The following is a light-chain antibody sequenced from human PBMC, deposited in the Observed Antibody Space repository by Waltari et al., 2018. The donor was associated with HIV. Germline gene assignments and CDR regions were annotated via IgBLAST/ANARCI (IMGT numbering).Light chain of an antibody. V-gene: IGKV3-15*01. Sequence: EIILTQSPATLSVSPGESATISCRASRTVSTDLAWYQQRPGQAPRLLIYSASTRASGVPARFSASGSGTEFTLTISSLQSEDFALYYCQEYNKWPPVTFGPGTRVDI. CDR3: QEYNKWPPVT. J-gene: IGKJ3*01. CDR2: SAS. CDR1: RTVSTD.